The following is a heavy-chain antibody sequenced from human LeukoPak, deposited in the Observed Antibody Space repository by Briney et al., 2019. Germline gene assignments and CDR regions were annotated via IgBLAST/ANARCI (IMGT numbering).Heavy chain of an antibody. V-gene: IGHV3-23*01. Sequence: GGSLRLSCSVAGFTFSDHYMNWVRQAPGKGLEWVSGISGSGGGTYYADSVKGRFTISRDNSKNTLYLQMNSLRAEDTAVYYCAKGRYGSGTYYFDYWGQGTLVTVSS. CDR1: GFTFSDHY. J-gene: IGHJ4*02. CDR3: AKGRYGSGTYYFDY. D-gene: IGHD3-10*01. CDR2: ISGSGGGT.